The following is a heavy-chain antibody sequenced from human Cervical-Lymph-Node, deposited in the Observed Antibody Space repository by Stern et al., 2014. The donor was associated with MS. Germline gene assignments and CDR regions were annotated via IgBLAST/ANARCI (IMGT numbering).Heavy chain of an antibody. CDR1: GFTFRNYA. CDR3: ARDSTAMVDY. Sequence: VQLVESGGGVVQPGRSLRLSCAASGFTFRNYAIHWVRQAPDKGLDWVAVISQDGGKRFYADSVKGRFTISRDNSKNTLYLEMNSLRPEDTAVYFCARDSTAMVDYWGQGTLVTVSS. V-gene: IGHV3-30*04. D-gene: IGHD5-18*01. J-gene: IGHJ4*02. CDR2: ISQDGGKR.